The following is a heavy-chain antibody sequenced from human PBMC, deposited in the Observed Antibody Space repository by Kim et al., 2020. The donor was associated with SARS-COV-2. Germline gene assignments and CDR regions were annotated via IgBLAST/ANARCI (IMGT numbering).Heavy chain of an antibody. D-gene: IGHD4-17*01. CDR3: ARAPTTVTTGEYYFDY. CDR2: IYYSGST. V-gene: IGHV4-31*03. J-gene: IGHJ4*02. CDR1: GGSISSGGYY. Sequence: SETLSLTCTVSGGSISSGGYYWSWIRQHPGKGLEWIGYIYYSGSTYYNPSLKSRVTISVDTSKNQFSLKLSSVTAADTAVYYCARAPTTVTTGEYYFDYWGQGTLVTVSS.